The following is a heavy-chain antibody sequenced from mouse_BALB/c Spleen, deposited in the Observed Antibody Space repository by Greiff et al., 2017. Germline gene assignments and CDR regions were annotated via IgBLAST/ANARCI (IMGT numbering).Heavy chain of an antibody. CDR1: GFTFSSFG. CDR3: ARELLRVPPFAY. CDR2: ISSGSSTI. D-gene: IGHD1-2*01. J-gene: IGHJ3*01. Sequence: VQLKESGGGLVQPGGSRKLSCAASGFTFSSFGMHWVRQAPEKGLEWVAYISSGSSTIYYADTVKGRFTISRDNPKNTLFLQMTSLRSEDTAMYYCARELLRVPPFAYWGQGTLVTVSA. V-gene: IGHV5-17*02.